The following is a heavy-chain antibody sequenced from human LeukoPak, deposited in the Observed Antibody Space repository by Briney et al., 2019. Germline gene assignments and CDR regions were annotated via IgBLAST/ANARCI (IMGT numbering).Heavy chain of an antibody. D-gene: IGHD4-23*01. J-gene: IGHJ3*01. CDR3: AGVRAGGNRAFDV. CDR2: ISWDGGST. Sequence: GGSLRLSCAASGFTFDDYTMHWVRQAPGKGLEWVSLISWDGGSTYYADSVKGRFTISRDNSKNSLYLQMNSLRTEDTALYYCAGVRAGGNRAFDVWGQGTVVAVSS. CDR1: GFTFDDYT. V-gene: IGHV3-43*01.